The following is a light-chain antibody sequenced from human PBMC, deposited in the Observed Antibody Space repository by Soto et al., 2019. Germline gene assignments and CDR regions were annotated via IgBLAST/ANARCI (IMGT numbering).Light chain of an antibody. CDR3: QVWDSKGV. CDR1: NIGSKG. Sequence: SYELTQPPSVSVAPGKTARITCGGNNIGSKGVHRYQQKPGQAPVLVIYFDRERPSGIPERFTGSNSGNTATLTISRVEAGDEADYYCQVWDSKGVFGGGTKLTVL. J-gene: IGLJ3*02. CDR2: FDR. V-gene: IGLV3-21*04.